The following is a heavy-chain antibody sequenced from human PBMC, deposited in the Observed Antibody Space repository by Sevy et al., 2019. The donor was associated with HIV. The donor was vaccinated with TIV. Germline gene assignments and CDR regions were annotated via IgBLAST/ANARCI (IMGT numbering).Heavy chain of an antibody. Sequence: GGSLRLSCAASGFTFSGSAMHWVRQAPGKGLEWVAAISYDGKNKYYADSVKGQFTISRDDSKNTLFLQMKSLTPEDTAVYYCSRDAGYDTYGYYPSDYWGQGTLVTVSS. CDR2: ISYDGKNK. J-gene: IGHJ4*02. D-gene: IGHD3-22*01. CDR3: SRDAGYDTYGYYPSDY. V-gene: IGHV3-30*03. CDR1: GFTFSGSA.